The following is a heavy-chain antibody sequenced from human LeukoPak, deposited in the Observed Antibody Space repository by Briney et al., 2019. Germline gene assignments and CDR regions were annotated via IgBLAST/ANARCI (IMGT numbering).Heavy chain of an antibody. Sequence: SVKVSCKASGGTFSSYAISWVRQAPGQGLEWMGGIIPIFGTANYAQKFQGRVTITTDESTSTAYMELSSLRSEDTAVYYCARDGEVVAATYYYYYMDVWGKGTTVTVSS. CDR1: GGTFSSYA. D-gene: IGHD2-15*01. V-gene: IGHV1-69*05. CDR3: ARDGEVVAATYYYYYMDV. CDR2: IIPIFGTA. J-gene: IGHJ6*03.